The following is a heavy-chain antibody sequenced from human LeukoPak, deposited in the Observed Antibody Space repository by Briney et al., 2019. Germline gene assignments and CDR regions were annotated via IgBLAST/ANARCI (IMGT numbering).Heavy chain of an antibody. V-gene: IGHV4-38-2*01. CDR3: ARRDYDPKFDY. Sequence: PSETLSLTCSVSGYSISSGYYWGWIRRPPGMGLEWIGSIYHNGNTYYNPSLKSRITILVDTSTNQFSLKLSSVTAADTAIYYCARRDYDPKFDYWGQGTLVSVSS. CDR1: GYSISSGYY. CDR2: IYHNGNT. J-gene: IGHJ4*02. D-gene: IGHD4/OR15-4a*01.